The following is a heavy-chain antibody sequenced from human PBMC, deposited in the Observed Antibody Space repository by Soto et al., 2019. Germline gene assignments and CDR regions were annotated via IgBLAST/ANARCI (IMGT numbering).Heavy chain of an antibody. J-gene: IGHJ4*02. CDR2: ISYDGSNK. CDR3: ARDCGYSSAGWCIGY. CDR1: GFTFSSYA. D-gene: IGHD6-25*01. V-gene: IGHV3-30-3*01. Sequence: QVQLVESGGGVVQPGRSLRLSCAASGFTFSSYAMHWVRQAPGKGLEWVAVISYDGSNKYYADSVKGRFTISRDNSKNTLYLQMNSLRAEDTAVYYCARDCGYSSAGWCIGYWGQGTLVTVSS.